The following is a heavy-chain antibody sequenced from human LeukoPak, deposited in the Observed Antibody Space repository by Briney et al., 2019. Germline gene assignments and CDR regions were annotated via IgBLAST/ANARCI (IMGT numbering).Heavy chain of an antibody. V-gene: IGHV3-15*01. D-gene: IGHD6-13*01. CDR1: GFTFSNAW. J-gene: IGHJ4*02. Sequence: GGSLRLSCAASGFTFSNAWMSWVRQAPGKGLEWVGRIKSKTDGGTTDYAAPVKGRFTIPRDDSKNTLYLQMNSLKSEDTAVYYCPTIRGYTSSWPFDYWGQGALVTVSS. CDR2: IKSKTDGGTT. CDR3: PTIRGYTSSWPFDY.